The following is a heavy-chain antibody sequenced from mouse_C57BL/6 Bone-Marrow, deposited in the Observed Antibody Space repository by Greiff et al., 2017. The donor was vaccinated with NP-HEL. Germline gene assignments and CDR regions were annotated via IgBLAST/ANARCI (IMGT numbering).Heavy chain of an antibody. CDR2: IDPSDSYT. CDR3: ARSWGYYDDGFAY. J-gene: IGHJ3*01. V-gene: IGHV1-59*01. CDR1: GYTFTSYW. D-gene: IGHD2-4*01. Sequence: QVQLQQPGAELVRPGTSVKLSCKASGYTFTSYWMHWVKQRPGQGLEWIGVIDPSDSYTNYNQKFKGKATLTVDTSSSTAYMQLSSLTSEDSAVYYCARSWGYYDDGFAYWGQGTLVTVSA.